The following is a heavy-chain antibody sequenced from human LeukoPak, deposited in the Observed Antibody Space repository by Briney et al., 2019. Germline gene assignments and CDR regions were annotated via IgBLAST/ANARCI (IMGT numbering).Heavy chain of an antibody. D-gene: IGHD6-13*01. J-gene: IGHJ6*02. CDR2: INHSGST. V-gene: IGHV4-34*01. CDR1: GGSISSYY. CDR3: ARGPAGIAAAAYGSKNYYYYYGMDV. Sequence: SETLSLTCTVSGGSISSYYWSWIRQPPGKGLEWIGEINHSGSTNYNPSLKSRVTISVDTSKNQFSLKLSSVTAADTAVYYCARGPAGIAAAAYGSKNYYYYYGMDVWGQGTTVTVSS.